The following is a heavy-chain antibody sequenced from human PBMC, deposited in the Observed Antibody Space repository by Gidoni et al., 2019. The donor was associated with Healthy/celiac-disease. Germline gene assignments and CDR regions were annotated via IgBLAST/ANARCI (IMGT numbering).Heavy chain of an antibody. CDR3: ARIPTTVTTSGMDV. Sequence: QVTLKESGPVLLKPTETLTLPCTFSGFSLNNARMGVSWIRQPPGKALELLAHICSNDEKSYSTSLKRRLTISKDTSKSQVGLTMTNMDPVDTATYYCARIPTTVTTSGMDVWGQGTTVTVSS. V-gene: IGHV2-26*01. D-gene: IGHD4-17*01. CDR1: GFSLNNARMG. J-gene: IGHJ6*02. CDR2: ICSNDEK.